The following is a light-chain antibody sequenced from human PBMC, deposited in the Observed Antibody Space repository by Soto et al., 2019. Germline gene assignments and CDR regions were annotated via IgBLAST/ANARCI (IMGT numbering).Light chain of an antibody. CDR2: GAS. J-gene: IGKJ1*01. CDR3: QQYGSPGT. V-gene: IGKV3-20*01. CDR1: QSISTSY. Sequence: EIVLTQSPGTLSLSPGERATLFCRASQSISTSYLAWYQQKPGQAPRLLIYGASNRATGIPDRFSGSGSGTDFTLTISRLEPEDFAVYYCQQYGSPGTFGQGTKVDIK.